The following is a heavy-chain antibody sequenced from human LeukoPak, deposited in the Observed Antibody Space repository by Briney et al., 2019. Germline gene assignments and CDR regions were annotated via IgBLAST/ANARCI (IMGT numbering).Heavy chain of an antibody. CDR3: ARVAERWLATDYYFDY. D-gene: IGHD6-19*01. CDR1: GFTFSSYS. V-gene: IGHV3-48*01. CDR2: ISSSSSTI. J-gene: IGHJ4*02. Sequence: GGSLRLSCAASGFTFSSYSMNWVRQAPGKGLEWVSYISSSSSTIYYADSVKGRFTISRDNAKNSLYLQMNSLRAEDTAVYYCARVAERWLATDYYFDYWGQGTLVTVSS.